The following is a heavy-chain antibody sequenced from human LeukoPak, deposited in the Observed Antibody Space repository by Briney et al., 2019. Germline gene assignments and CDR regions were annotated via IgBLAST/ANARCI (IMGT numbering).Heavy chain of an antibody. V-gene: IGHV4-4*07. CDR2: IYTSGST. D-gene: IGHD4-11*01. J-gene: IGHJ5*02. CDR3: ARDRDSNSPLANWFDP. Sequence: PSETLSLTCTVSGGSISSYYWSWIRQPAGKGLEWIGRIYTSGSTNYNPPLKSRVTMSVDTSKNQFSLKLSSVTAADTAVYYCARDRDSNSPLANWFDPWGQGTLVTVSS. CDR1: GGSISSYY.